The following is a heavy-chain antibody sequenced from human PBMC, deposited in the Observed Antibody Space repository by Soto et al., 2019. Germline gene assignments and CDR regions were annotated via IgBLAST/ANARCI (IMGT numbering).Heavy chain of an antibody. CDR2: ISSSGSTI. CDR1: AFSFSGYY. J-gene: IGHJ4*02. D-gene: IGHD3-22*01. Sequence: WGSLRLACASSAFSFSGYYMSWIRQAPGKGLDWVSYISSSGSTIHYADSVKGRFTISRDNAKNSLYLQVNSLRAEDTSVYYCARTRGDSSGVFYFDYWGQGTLVTVS. CDR3: ARTRGDSSGVFYFDY. V-gene: IGHV3-11*01.